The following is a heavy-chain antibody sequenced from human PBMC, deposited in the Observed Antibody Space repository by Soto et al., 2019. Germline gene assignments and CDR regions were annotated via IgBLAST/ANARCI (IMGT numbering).Heavy chain of an antibody. D-gene: IGHD2-21*02. J-gene: IGHJ6*02. CDR1: GFSFSTYS. V-gene: IGHV3-21*01. Sequence: GESLKISCAASGFSFSTYSMHWVRQAPGKGLEWVSSIGRRSDIYYADSVKGRFTISRDNAKNSVSLQMNSLRDEDTAVYYCAREETAWPLAYGLDVWGQGTTVTVSS. CDR3: AREETAWPLAYGLDV. CDR2: IGRRSDI.